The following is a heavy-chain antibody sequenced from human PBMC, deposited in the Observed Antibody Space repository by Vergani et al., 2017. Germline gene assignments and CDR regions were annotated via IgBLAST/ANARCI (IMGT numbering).Heavy chain of an antibody. D-gene: IGHD5-18*01. Sequence: QVTLKESGPVLVKPTETLTLTCTVSGFSLSTSGMCVSWIRQPPGKALEWLARIDWDDDKYYSTSLKTRLTISKDTSKNQVVRTMTNMDPVDTATYYCARITRGYSYGDGFDYWGQGTLVTVSS. CDR1: GFSLSTSGMC. V-gene: IGHV2-70*16. J-gene: IGHJ4*02. CDR3: ARITRGYSYGDGFDY. CDR2: IDWDDDK.